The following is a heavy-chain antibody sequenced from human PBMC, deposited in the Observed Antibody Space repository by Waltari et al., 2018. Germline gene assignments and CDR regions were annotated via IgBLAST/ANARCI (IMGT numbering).Heavy chain of an antibody. J-gene: IGHJ6*03. CDR2: ITSDGSGT. Sequence: EVQLVESGGELVQPGGSLRLSCAASGFTFRNSGLNWVRQAPGKGLEWVSSITSDGSGTYYADTVKGRFTTSRDNSNNTVFLQMNSLRVEDTALYYCAKHQLLQAYYYSMDVWGKGTTVTVSS. V-gene: IGHV3-23*04. D-gene: IGHD2-2*01. CDR1: GFTFRNSG. CDR3: AKHQLLQAYYYSMDV.